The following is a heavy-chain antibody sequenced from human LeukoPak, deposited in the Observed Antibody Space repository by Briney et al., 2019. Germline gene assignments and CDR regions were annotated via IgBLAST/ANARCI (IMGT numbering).Heavy chain of an antibody. CDR1: GGSISSYY. CDR3: ARNDYYDSSGYYPFDY. D-gene: IGHD3-22*01. CDR2: IYYSGST. J-gene: IGHJ4*02. Sequence: SETLSLTCTVSGGSISSYYWSWIRQPPGKGLEWIGYIYYSGSTNYNPSLKSRVTISVDTSKNQFSLKLSSMTAADTAVYYCARNDYYDSSGYYPFDYWGQGTLVTVSS. V-gene: IGHV4-59*08.